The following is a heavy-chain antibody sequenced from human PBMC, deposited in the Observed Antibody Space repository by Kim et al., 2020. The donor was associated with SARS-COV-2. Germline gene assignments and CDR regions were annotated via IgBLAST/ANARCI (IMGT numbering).Heavy chain of an antibody. CDR2: IYYSGST. V-gene: IGHV4-39*01. J-gene: IGHJ5*01. CDR1: GGSISSSSYY. Sequence: SETLSLTCTVSGGSISSSSYYWGWLRQPPGKGLEWIGSIYYSGSTYYNPSLKIRVTISVDTSKNQFSLKLSSVTAADTAVYYCARIYYYGSGNEYWFDSWGQGTLVTVSS. D-gene: IGHD3-10*01. CDR3: ARIYYYGSGNEYWFDS.